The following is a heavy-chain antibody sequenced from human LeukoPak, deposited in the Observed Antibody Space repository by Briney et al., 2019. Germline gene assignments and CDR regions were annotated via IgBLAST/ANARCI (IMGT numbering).Heavy chain of an antibody. CDR3: ARSRDIVVVPAAVIRGHWFDP. D-gene: IGHD2-2*01. CDR1: GGTFSSYA. V-gene: IGHV1-69*05. CDR2: IIPIFGTA. J-gene: IGHJ5*02. Sequence: SVKVSCKASGGTFSSYAISWVRQAPGQGLEWMGGIIPIFGTANYAQKFQGRVTITTDESTSTAYMELSSQRSEDTAVYYCARSRDIVVVPAAVIRGHWFDPWGQGTLVTVSS.